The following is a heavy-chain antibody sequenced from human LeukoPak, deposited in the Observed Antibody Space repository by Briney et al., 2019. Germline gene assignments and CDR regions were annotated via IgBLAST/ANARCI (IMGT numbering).Heavy chain of an antibody. CDR2: ISSSGTYI. J-gene: IGHJ4*02. Sequence: GGSLRLSCAASGFTFSSYSMNWVRQAPGKGLEWVSSISSSGTYIYYADSVKGRFTISRDNAKNSLYLQMNSLRAEDTAVYYCARDFYRIVVVPHYFDYWGQGTLVTVSS. CDR1: GFTFSSYS. CDR3: ARDFYRIVVVPHYFDY. V-gene: IGHV3-21*01. D-gene: IGHD3-22*01.